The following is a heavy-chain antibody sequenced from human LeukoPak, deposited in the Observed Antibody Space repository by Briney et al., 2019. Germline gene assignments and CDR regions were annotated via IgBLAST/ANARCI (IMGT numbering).Heavy chain of an antibody. D-gene: IGHD3-10*01. CDR1: GFTFGSYS. CDR3: ARDTMVRGSDY. J-gene: IGHJ4*02. V-gene: IGHV4-39*07. Sequence: GSLRLSCAASGFTFGSYSMNWIRQPPGKGLEWIGSIYYSGSTYYNPSLKSRVTISVDTSKNQFSLKLSSVTAADTAVYYCARDTMVRGSDYWGQGTLVTVSS. CDR2: IYYSGST.